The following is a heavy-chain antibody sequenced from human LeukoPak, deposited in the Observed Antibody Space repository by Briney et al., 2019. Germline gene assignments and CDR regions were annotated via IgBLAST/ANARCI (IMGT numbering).Heavy chain of an antibody. CDR2: INHSGST. V-gene: IGHV4-34*01. CDR3: ARHWGSGSYYNGLDY. D-gene: IGHD3-10*01. J-gene: IGHJ4*02. Sequence: SETLSLTCTVSGGSISNKYWSWIRQPPGKGLEWIGEINHSGSTNYNPSLKSRVTISVDTSKNQFSLKLSSVTAADTAVYYCARHWGSGSYYNGLDYWGQGTLVTVSS. CDR1: GGSISNKY.